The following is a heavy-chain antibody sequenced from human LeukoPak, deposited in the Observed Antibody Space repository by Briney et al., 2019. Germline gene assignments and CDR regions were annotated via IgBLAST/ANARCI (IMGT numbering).Heavy chain of an antibody. J-gene: IGHJ3*02. CDR3: AAASPGRVTGTTDAFDI. Sequence: SAKVSCKASGGTFSSYAISWVRQAPGQGLEWMGGIIPIFGTANYAQKFQGRVTITTDESTSTAYMELSSLRSEDTAVYYCAAASPGRVTGTTDAFDIWGQGTMVTVSS. CDR2: IIPIFGTA. V-gene: IGHV1-69*05. CDR1: GGTFSSYA. D-gene: IGHD1-7*01.